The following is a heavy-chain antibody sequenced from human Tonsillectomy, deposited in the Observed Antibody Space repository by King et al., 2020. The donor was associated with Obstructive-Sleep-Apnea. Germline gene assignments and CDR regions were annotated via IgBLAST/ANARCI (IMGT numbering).Heavy chain of an antibody. CDR1: GFSLSTSGVG. Sequence: ITLKESGPTLVKPTQTLTLTCTFSGFSLSTSGVGVGWIRQPPGKALEWLALIYWNDDKRYSPSLKSRLTITQDTSKNQVVLTMTNMDPVDTATYYCAHRLELWSVFDYWGQGTLVTVSS. J-gene: IGHJ4*02. V-gene: IGHV2-5*01. CDR3: AHRLELWSVFDY. CDR2: IYWNDDK. D-gene: IGHD5-18*01.